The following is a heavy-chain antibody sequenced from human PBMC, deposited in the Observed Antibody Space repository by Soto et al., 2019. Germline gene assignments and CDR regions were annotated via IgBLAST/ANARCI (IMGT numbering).Heavy chain of an antibody. CDR2: ISGSGGST. Sequence: GGSLRLSCAASGFTFSSYAMSWVRQAPGKGLEWVSAISGSGGSTYYADSVKGRFTISRDNSKNTLYLHMNGLRVEDTAVYYCARVNTTLVDHFDCWGQGTPVTVSS. CDR3: ARVNTTLVDHFDC. J-gene: IGHJ4*02. V-gene: IGHV3-23*01. D-gene: IGHD5-18*01. CDR1: GFTFSSYA.